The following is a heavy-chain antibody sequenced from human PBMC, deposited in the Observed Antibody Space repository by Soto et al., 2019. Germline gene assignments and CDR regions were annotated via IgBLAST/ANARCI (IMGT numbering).Heavy chain of an antibody. CDR3: ARPNITGLFDY. Sequence: QVQLQQWGAGLLKPSETLSLTCAVYGGSFSAYDWTWIRQPPGTGLEWIGEINHSGSTNYNPSLNSRVTISVDTSKNQFSLKLTSVTASDTAVYYCARPNITGLFDYWGQGTLVTVSS. CDR1: GGSFSAYD. CDR2: INHSGST. V-gene: IGHV4-34*01. D-gene: IGHD2-8*02. J-gene: IGHJ4*02.